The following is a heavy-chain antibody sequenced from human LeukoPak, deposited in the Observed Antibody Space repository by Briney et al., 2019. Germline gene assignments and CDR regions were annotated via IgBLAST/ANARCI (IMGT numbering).Heavy chain of an antibody. CDR2: IYHSGST. V-gene: IGHV4-4*02. Sequence: PSGTLSLTCAVSGGSISSSNWWSWVRQPPGKGLEWIGEIYHSGSTNYNPSLKSRVTISVDKSKNQFSLKLSSVTAADTAVYYCASSHDYGDYRPENFDYWGQGTLVTVSS. D-gene: IGHD4-17*01. CDR1: GGSISSSNW. J-gene: IGHJ4*02. CDR3: ASSHDYGDYRPENFDY.